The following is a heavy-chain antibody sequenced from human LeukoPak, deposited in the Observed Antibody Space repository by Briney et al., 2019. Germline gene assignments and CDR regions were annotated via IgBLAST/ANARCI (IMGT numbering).Heavy chain of an antibody. CDR1: GFTFSNYA. Sequence: PGGSLRLSCAASGFTFSNYAMSWVRQAPGKGLEWVSTISGGGDTTYYADSVKGRFTISRDNAKNSLYLQMNSLRAEDTAVYYCAGSYCSGGSCYDHWGQGTLVTVSS. CDR2: ISGGGDTT. D-gene: IGHD2-15*01. V-gene: IGHV3-23*01. CDR3: AGSYCSGGSCYDH. J-gene: IGHJ4*02.